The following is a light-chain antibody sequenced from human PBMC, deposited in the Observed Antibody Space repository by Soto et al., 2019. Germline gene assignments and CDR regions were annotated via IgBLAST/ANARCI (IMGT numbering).Light chain of an antibody. Sequence: EIMLTQSPGPLSLSPGERATLSCRAIQSVSSTHLAWYQQKPGQAPRLLIYGASSRATGIPDRFSGSGAGTDFTITISRREPEDVVVYYCQQYGSSPLLTFGGGTKVEIK. V-gene: IGKV3-20*01. J-gene: IGKJ4*01. CDR3: QQYGSSPLLT. CDR1: QSVSSTH. CDR2: GAS.